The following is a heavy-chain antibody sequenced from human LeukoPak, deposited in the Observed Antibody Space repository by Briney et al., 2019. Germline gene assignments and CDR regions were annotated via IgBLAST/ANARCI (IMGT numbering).Heavy chain of an antibody. CDR1: GGSISSGDYY. J-gene: IGHJ4*02. D-gene: IGHD6-6*01. Sequence: SETLSLTCTVSGGSISSGDYYWIWIRQPPGKGPEWIGYIYYSGSTYYNPSLKSRVTISGDTSKNQFSLKVNSVTAADTAVYYCARGSWSSSIDYWGQGALVTVSS. V-gene: IGHV4-30-4*01. CDR2: IYYSGST. CDR3: ARGSWSSSIDY.